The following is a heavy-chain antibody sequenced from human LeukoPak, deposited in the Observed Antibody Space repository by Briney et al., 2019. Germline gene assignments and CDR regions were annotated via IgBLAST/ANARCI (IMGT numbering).Heavy chain of an antibody. CDR1: GFTFSSYS. J-gene: IGHJ4*02. CDR2: ISSSSSYI. CDR3: ASFPGYCSGGSCYPFDY. D-gene: IGHD2-15*01. Sequence: GGSLRLSCAASGFTFSSYSMNWVRQAPGKGLEWVSSISSSSSYIYYADSVKGRFTISRDNAKNSLYLQMNSLRAEDTAVYYCASFPGYCSGGSCYPFDYWGQGTLVTVSS. V-gene: IGHV3-21*01.